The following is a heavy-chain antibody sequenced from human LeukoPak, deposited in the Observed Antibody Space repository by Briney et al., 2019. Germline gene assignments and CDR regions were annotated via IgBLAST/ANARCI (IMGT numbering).Heavy chain of an antibody. J-gene: IGHJ4*02. Sequence: GSLRLSCAASGFTFSSYWMHWVRQVPGKGRAWVSRIDEFRSVTNSADSVQGRFSISRDNAKNALYLQMNSLRAEDTAVYYCVRDMFGGRDYWGQGTLVTVSS. CDR1: GFTFSSYW. CDR3: VRDMFGGRDY. CDR2: IDEFRSVT. D-gene: IGHD3-10*02. V-gene: IGHV3-74*01.